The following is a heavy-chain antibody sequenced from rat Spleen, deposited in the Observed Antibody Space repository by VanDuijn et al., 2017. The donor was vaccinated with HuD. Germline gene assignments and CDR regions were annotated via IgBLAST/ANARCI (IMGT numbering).Heavy chain of an antibody. CDR3: ARPHNYRYVMDA. Sequence: EVQLVESGGGLVQPGRSLKLSCAASGFTFSNYGMHWIRQAPGKGLEWVASITNTGGSTYYPDSVKGRFTISRDNTKVTLYLQMNSLRSEDTATYYCARPHNYRYVMDAWGQGASVTVSS. V-gene: IGHV5-31*01. J-gene: IGHJ4*01. D-gene: IGHD1-10*01. CDR1: GFTFSNYG. CDR2: ITNTGGST.